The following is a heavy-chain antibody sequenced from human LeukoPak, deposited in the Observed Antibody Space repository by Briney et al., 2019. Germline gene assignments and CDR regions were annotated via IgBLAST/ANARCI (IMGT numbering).Heavy chain of an antibody. Sequence: PGGSLRLSCAASGFNFSSYVMYWVPQAPGKGPEYVASNSSNGGSSYYADSVKGRFTISRDNSKNTLYPQMGSLRAEDMAVYYCARGGQSKYDSSGYPNYFDYWGQGTLVTVFS. CDR3: ARGGQSKYDSSGYPNYFDY. V-gene: IGHV3-64*02. CDR2: NSSNGGSS. D-gene: IGHD3-22*01. J-gene: IGHJ4*02. CDR1: GFNFSSYV.